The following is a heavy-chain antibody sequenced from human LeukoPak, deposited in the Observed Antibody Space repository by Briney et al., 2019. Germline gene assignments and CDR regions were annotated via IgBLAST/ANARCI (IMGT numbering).Heavy chain of an antibody. CDR3: ARGLGAATKAGDY. V-gene: IGHV1-69*05. CDR2: IIPIFGTA. D-gene: IGHD2-15*01. CDR1: GGTFSSYA. Sequence: GASVKVSCKASGGTFSSYAISWVRQAPGQGLEWMGGIIPIFGTANYAQKFQGRVTITTDESTSTAYMELSSLRSEDTAVYYCARGLGAATKAGDYWGQGTLVTVSS. J-gene: IGHJ4*02.